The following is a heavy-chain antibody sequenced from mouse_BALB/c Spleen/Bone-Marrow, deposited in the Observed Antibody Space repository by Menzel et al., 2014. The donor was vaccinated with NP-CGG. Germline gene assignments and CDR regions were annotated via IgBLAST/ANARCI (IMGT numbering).Heavy chain of an antibody. CDR1: GFTFSSYT. CDR3: ARQIYFPYFDY. CDR2: ISNGGGST. V-gene: IGHV5-12-2*01. Sequence: EVMLVESGGGLVQPGGSLKLSCAASGFTFSSYTMSWVRQTPEKRLEWVAYISNGGGSTYYPDTVKGRFTIPRDNAKNTLYLQMSGLKSEDTAMYYCARQIYFPYFDYWGQGTTLTVSS. D-gene: IGHD2-1*01. J-gene: IGHJ2*01.